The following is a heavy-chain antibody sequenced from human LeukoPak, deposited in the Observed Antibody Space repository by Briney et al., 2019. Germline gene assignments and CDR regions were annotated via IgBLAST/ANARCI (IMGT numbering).Heavy chain of an antibody. CDR2: IYTSGST. CDR3: ARINSSGWYGN. J-gene: IGHJ4*02. V-gene: IGHV4-61*02. Sequence: PSETLSLTCTVSGGSISSGSYYWSWIRQPAGKGLEWIGRIYTSGSTNYNPSLKSRVTISVDTSKNQFSLKLSSVTAADTAVYYCARINSSGWYGNWGQGTLVTVSS. D-gene: IGHD6-19*01. CDR1: GGSISSGSYY.